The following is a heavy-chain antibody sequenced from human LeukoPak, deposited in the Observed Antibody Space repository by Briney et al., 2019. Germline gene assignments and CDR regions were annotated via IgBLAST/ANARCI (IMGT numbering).Heavy chain of an antibody. J-gene: IGHJ4*02. CDR2: IIPILGIA. CDR1: GGTFSSYS. Sequence: SVKVSCKASGGTFSSYSISWVRQAPGQGLEWMGRIIPILGIANYAQKFQGRVTITADKSTSTAYMELSSLRSEDTAVYYCARDVGGITMIVPRPQTLYYFDYWGQGTLVTVSS. CDR3: ARDVGGITMIVPRPQTLYYFDY. V-gene: IGHV1-69*04. D-gene: IGHD3-22*01.